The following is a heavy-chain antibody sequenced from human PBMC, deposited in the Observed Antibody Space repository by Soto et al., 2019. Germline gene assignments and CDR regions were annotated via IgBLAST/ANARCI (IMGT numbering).Heavy chain of an antibody. CDR1: GYTFTSYG. V-gene: IGHV1-18*01. J-gene: IGHJ5*02. Sequence: QVQLVQSGAEVKKPGASVRVSCKASGYTFTSYGISWVRQAPGQGLEWMGWISAYNGNTNYAQKLQGRVTMTTDTSTSTAYMELRSLRSDDTAVYYCARGTIFMVRGVLLWFDPWGQGTLVTVSS. D-gene: IGHD3-10*01. CDR3: ARGTIFMVRGVLLWFDP. CDR2: ISAYNGNT.